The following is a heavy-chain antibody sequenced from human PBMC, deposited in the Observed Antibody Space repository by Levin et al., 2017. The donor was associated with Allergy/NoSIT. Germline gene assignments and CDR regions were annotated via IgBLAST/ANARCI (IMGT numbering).Heavy chain of an antibody. J-gene: IGHJ4*02. Sequence: GASVKVSCKASGYTFTSYGISWVRQAPGQGLEWMGWISAYNGNTNYAQKLQGRVTMTTDTSTSTAYMELRSLRSDDTAVYYCARAQRDLWFGELFFGDYWGQGTLVTVSS. CDR3: ARAQRDLWFGELFFGDY. CDR2: ISAYNGNT. V-gene: IGHV1-18*01. CDR1: GYTFTSYG. D-gene: IGHD3-10*01.